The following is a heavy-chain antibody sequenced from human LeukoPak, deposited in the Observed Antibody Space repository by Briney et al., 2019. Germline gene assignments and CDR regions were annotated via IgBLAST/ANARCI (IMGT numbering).Heavy chain of an antibody. CDR3: AREGGVGPTAPPDYYSYQMDV. CDR1: GYTFISYG. J-gene: IGHJ6*03. V-gene: IGHV1-18*01. Sequence: ASVKVSCKASGYTFISYGITWVRQAPGQGLEWMGWISPYTTKTNYAQSLQGRVTMTTDTSTSTAYMELRSLRSDDTPVYYCAREGGVGPTAPPDYYSYQMDVWGKGTTVTVSS. D-gene: IGHD1-26*01. CDR2: ISPYTTKT.